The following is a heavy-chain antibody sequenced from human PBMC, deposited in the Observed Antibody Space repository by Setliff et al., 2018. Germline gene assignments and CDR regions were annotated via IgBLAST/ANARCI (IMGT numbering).Heavy chain of an antibody. CDR3: ARSPAVLGIVYLDP. CDR1: GYTFTNYY. CDR2: IIPMFGTP. V-gene: IGHV1-69*05. J-gene: IGHJ5*02. Sequence: SVKVSCKASGYTFTNYYIHWVRQAPGQGLEWMGGIIPMFGTPAYTQKFQDRVTITTDESTSTAYMELNSLTSEDTAVYYCARSPAVLGIVYLDPWGQGTLVTVSS. D-gene: IGHD2-15*01.